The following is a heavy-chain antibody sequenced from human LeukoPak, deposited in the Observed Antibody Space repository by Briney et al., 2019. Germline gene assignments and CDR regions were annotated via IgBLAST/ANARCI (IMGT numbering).Heavy chain of an antibody. CDR3: ARGISSGWTLYYFDY. CDR2: IYYSGST. Sequence: KSSETLSLTCTVSSGSISSYYWSWIRQPPGKGLEWIGYIYYSGSTNYNPSLKSRVTISVDTSKNQFSLKLSSVTAADTAVYYCARGISSGWTLYYFDYWGQGTLVTVSS. V-gene: IGHV4-59*01. CDR1: SGSISSYY. D-gene: IGHD6-19*01. J-gene: IGHJ4*02.